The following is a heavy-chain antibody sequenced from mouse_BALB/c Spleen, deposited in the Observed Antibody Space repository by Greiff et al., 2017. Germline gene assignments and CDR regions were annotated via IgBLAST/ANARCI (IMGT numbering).Heavy chain of an antibody. CDR2: IYPGSGST. V-gene: IGHV1S22*01. CDR1: GYTFTSYW. D-gene: IGHD2-14*01. J-gene: IGHJ2*01. CDR3: TRAGDRYDGPDY. Sequence: LQQPGSELVRPGASVKLSCKASGYTFTSYWMHWVKQRPGQGLEWIGNIYPGSGSTNYDEKFKSKATLTVDTSSSTAYMQLSSLTSEDSAVYYCTRAGDRYDGPDYWGQGTTLTVSS.